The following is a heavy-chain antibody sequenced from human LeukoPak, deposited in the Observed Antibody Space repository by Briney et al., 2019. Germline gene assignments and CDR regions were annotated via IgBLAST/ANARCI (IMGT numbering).Heavy chain of an antibody. CDR2: IKQDGSEK. J-gene: IGHJ3*02. V-gene: IGHV3-7*03. CDR1: GFTFSRYW. CDR3: AKPGSSSWYLHAFDI. Sequence: PGGSLRLSCAASGFTFSRYWMNWVRQAPGKGLEWVANIKQDGSEKYYVDSVKGRFTISRDNAKNSLYLQMNSLRAEDTALYYCAKPGSSSWYLHAFDIWGQGTMVTVSS. D-gene: IGHD6-13*01.